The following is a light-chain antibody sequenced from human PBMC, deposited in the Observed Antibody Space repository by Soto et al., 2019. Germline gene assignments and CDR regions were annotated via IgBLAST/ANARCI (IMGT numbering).Light chain of an antibody. V-gene: IGLV1-51*01. CDR3: GTWDTGLSAVV. Sequence: QAVLTQPPSVSAAPGQRVTISCSGTSPNIGNNYVSWYQQLPGTAPKLLIYDNNKRPSGIPDRFSGSKSGTSATLGITGLQTGDEADYYCGTWDTGLSAVVFGGGTKVTVL. J-gene: IGLJ2*01. CDR2: DNN. CDR1: SPNIGNNY.